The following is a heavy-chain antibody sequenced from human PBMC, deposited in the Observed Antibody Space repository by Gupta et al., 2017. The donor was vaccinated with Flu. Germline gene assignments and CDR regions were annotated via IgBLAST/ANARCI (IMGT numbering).Heavy chain of an antibody. V-gene: IGHV3-21*01. CDR1: GFSFSTYD. CDR2: ITGGSRYK. J-gene: IGHJ4*02. Sequence: EVLLVESGGGLVKPGGSLRLPCAASGFSFSTYDMNWVRQAPGKGLEWVSSITGGSRYKFYPDSLKGRFTISRDNAKNSLFLQMNSLKTEDTALYYCTRGSVQLGAAAGDYWGQGTLVTVSS. CDR3: TRGSVQLGAAAGDY. D-gene: IGHD6-13*01.